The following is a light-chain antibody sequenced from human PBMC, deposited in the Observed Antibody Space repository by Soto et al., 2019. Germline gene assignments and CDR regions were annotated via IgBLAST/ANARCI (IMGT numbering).Light chain of an antibody. J-gene: IGKJ1*01. CDR3: HQRQSWPLT. CDR2: QTS. Sequence: EIVLTQSPATLSSFPGDRVTLSCRASQYINTRLAWYQHRPGQAPRLLIYQTSLRAAGIPARFSASGSGTDFPLTISDVQPEDFALYYCHQRQSWPLTFGQGTKVDI. V-gene: IGKV3-11*01. CDR1: QYINTR.